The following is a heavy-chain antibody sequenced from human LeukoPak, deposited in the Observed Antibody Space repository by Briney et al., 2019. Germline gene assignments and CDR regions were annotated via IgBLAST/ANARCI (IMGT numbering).Heavy chain of an antibody. Sequence: HPGGSLRLSCAASGFTFSSYGMHWVRQAPGKGLEWVAVISYDGSNKYYADSVKGRFTISRDNAKNSLYLQMNSLRAEDTAVYYCAKDRTWEYGYFQHWGQGTLVTVSS. J-gene: IGHJ1*01. V-gene: IGHV3-30*18. CDR3: AKDRTWEYGYFQH. CDR2: ISYDGSNK. CDR1: GFTFSSYG. D-gene: IGHD1-26*01.